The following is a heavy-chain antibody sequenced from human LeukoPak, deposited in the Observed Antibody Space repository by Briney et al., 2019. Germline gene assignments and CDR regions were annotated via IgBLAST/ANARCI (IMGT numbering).Heavy chain of an antibody. CDR2: IYWDDDK. Sequence: SGPALVKPTQTLTLTCSFSGFSVSTPGVGVGWVRQPPGEALEWLGFIYWDDDKRYSPSLKSRLTITKDTSKSQVVLTLTNVDPVDTATYFCAHSLDSTSWYGYYYYMDVWGKGTTVTVSS. J-gene: IGHJ6*03. CDR3: AHSLDSTSWYGYYYYMDV. D-gene: IGHD2-2*01. CDR1: GFSVSTPGVG. V-gene: IGHV2-5*02.